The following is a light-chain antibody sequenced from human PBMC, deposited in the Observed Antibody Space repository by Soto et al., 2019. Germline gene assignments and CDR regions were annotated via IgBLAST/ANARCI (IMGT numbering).Light chain of an antibody. CDR1: SSDVGGYNY. CDR2: EVS. CDR3: NPYTSSTPLV. J-gene: IGLJ2*01. Sequence: QSVLTQPASVSGSPGQSITISCTGTSSDVGGYNYVSWYQHHPGKAPKLLIYEVSNRPSGVSNRFSGSKSGNTASLTISGLQAGEEADYYCNPYTSSTPLVFGEGTKLPV. V-gene: IGLV2-14*01.